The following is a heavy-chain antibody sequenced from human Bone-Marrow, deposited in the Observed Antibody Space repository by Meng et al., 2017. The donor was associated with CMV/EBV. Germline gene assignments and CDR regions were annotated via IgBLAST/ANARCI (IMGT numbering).Heavy chain of an antibody. CDR3: VRGGYCTSASCYRFVDS. D-gene: IGHD2-2*03. CDR2: TYYRSKWYS. J-gene: IGHJ4*02. Sequence: WLGRTYYRSKWYSDYAVSVKSRITINPDTSKNQFSLQLNSVTPEDTAVYYCVRGGYCTSASCYRFVDSWGQGTLVTVSS. V-gene: IGHV6-1*01.